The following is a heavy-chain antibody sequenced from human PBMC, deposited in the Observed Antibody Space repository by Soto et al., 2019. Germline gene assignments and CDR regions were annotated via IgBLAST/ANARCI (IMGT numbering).Heavy chain of an antibody. Sequence: QVQLQQWGAGLLKPSETLSLTCAVYGGSFSGYYWSWIRQPPGKGLEWIGEINHSGSTNYNPSLKSRVTISVDTSKHQFALKLSSVTAADTAVYYCARIVAGPFDYWGQGTLVTVSS. V-gene: IGHV4-34*01. CDR2: INHSGST. CDR3: ARIVAGPFDY. D-gene: IGHD6-19*01. J-gene: IGHJ4*02. CDR1: GGSFSGYY.